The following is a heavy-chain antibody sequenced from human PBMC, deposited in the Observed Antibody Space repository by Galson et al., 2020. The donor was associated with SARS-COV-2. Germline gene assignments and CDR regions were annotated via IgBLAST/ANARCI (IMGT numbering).Heavy chain of an antibody. V-gene: IGHV3-30*04. CDR2: ISYDKSNK. CDR1: GFTFSSYA. Sequence: GESLKISCTASGFTFSSYAMHWVRQAPGKGLEWVAVISYDKSNKYYADSVKGRFTISRDNSKNTLCLQMNSLRVEDTAVYYCATGRGYYDSSGYYTLDYWGQGTLVTVSS. CDR3: ATGRGYYDSSGYYTLDY. J-gene: IGHJ4*02. D-gene: IGHD3-22*01.